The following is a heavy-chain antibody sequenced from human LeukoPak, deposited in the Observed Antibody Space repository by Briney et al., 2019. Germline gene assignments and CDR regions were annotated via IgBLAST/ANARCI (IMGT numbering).Heavy chain of an antibody. CDR2: INHSGST. CDR3: ASPGAPVRRIAARPNYYYGMDV. V-gene: IGHV4-34*01. Sequence: SETLSLTCAVYGGSFSGYYWSWIRQPPGKGLEWIGEINHSGSTNYNPSLKSRVTISVDTSKNQFSLKLSSVTAADTAVYYCASPGAPVRRIAARPNYYYGMDVWGQGTTATVSS. J-gene: IGHJ6*02. D-gene: IGHD6-6*01. CDR1: GGSFSGYY.